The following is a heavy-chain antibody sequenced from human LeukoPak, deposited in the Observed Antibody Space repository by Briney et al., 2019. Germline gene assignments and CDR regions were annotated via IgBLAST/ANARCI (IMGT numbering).Heavy chain of an antibody. CDR3: ARATCSTTSCRPNY. CDR1: GYTFTGYY. Sequence: ASVKVSCKASGYTFTGYYMHWVRQAPGQELEWMGWINPNSGGTNYAQKFQGRVTMTRDTSISTAYMELSRLRSDDTAVYYCARATCSTTSCRPNYWGQGTLVTVSS. J-gene: IGHJ4*02. D-gene: IGHD2-2*01. CDR2: INPNSGGT. V-gene: IGHV1-2*02.